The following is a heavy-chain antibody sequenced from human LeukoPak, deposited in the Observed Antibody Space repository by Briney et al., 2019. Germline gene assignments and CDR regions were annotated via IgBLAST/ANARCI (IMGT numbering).Heavy chain of an antibody. CDR2: INHSGST. V-gene: IGHV4-34*01. D-gene: IGHD6-19*01. CDR1: GGSFSSYY. J-gene: IGHJ4*02. CDR3: ARGISYSSGWYYFDY. Sequence: PSETLSLTCAVYGGSFSSYYWSWIRQPPGKGLEWIGEINHSGSTNYNPSLKSRVTISVDTSKNQFSLKLSTVTAADTAVYYCARGISYSSGWYYFDYWGQGTLVTVSS.